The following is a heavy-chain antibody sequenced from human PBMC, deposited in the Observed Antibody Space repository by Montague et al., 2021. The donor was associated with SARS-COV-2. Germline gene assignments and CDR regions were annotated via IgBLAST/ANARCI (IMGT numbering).Heavy chain of an antibody. Sequence: SETLSLTCAVYGGSFSGYYWSWIRQPPGKGLEWIGEINHSGSTNYNPSLKSRVTISIDNSKNQLPLRLTSITAADTAVYFCARGGADFGDYGWLDPWGQGILVTVS. V-gene: IGHV4-34*01. CDR1: GGSFSGYY. CDR3: ARGGADFGDYGWLDP. D-gene: IGHD4-17*01. J-gene: IGHJ5*02. CDR2: INHSGST.